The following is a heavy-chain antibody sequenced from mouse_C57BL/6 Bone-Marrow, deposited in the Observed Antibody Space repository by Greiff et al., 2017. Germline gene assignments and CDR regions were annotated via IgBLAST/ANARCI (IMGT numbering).Heavy chain of an antibody. CDR2: ISSGGSYT. CDR3: ATVRGAY. D-gene: IGHD1-1*01. V-gene: IGHV5-6*01. J-gene: IGHJ3*01. Sequence: EVKLVESGGDLVKPGGSLKLSCAASGFTFSSYGMSWVRQTPDKRLEWVATISSGGSYTYYPDSVKGRFTISRDNAKNTLYLQMSSLKYEDTAMYYCATVRGAYWGQGTLVTVSA. CDR1: GFTFSSYG.